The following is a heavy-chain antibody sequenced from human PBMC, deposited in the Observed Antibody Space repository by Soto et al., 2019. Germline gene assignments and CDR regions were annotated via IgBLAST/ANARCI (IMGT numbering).Heavy chain of an antibody. D-gene: IGHD3-10*01. CDR1: GGSISSGGYY. CDR3: ARATKYYYGSGSYQAYYYYYMDV. V-gene: IGHV4-31*03. CDR2: IYYSGST. J-gene: IGHJ6*03. Sequence: SETLSLTCTVSGGSISSGGYYWSWIRQHPGQGLEWIGYIYYSGSTYYNPSLKSRVTLSVDTSKNQLSLKLSTATAADTAGYYCARATKYYYGSGSYQAYYYYYMDVWGKGTTVTVSS.